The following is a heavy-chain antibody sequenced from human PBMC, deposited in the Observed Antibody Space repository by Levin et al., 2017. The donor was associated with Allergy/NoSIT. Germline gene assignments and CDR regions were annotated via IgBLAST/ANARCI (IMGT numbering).Heavy chain of an antibody. CDR1: GFTFRTSW. J-gene: IGHJ4*02. CDR2: INQDGSTK. CDR3: ATNGGWFRFDF. D-gene: IGHD6-19*01. V-gene: IGHV3-7*02. Sequence: GGSLRLSCEASGFTFRTSWMSWVRQGPGKGLEWVANINQDGSTKQYVDSVKGRFTLSRDNAKNSLYLQMDSLRAEDTAVYYCATNGGWFRFDFWGQGILVTVSS.